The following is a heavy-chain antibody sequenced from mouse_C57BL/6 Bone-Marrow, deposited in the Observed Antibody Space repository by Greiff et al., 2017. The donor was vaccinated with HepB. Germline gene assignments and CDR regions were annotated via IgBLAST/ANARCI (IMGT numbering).Heavy chain of an antibody. CDR1: GYTFTSYG. V-gene: IGHV1-81*01. J-gene: IGHJ1*03. Sequence: QVQLQQSGAELARPGASVKLSCKASGYTFTSYGISWVKQRTGQGLEWIGEIYPRSGNTYYNEKFKGKATLTADKSSSTAYMELRSLTSEDSAVYFCAREAGGRILYLYFDVWGTGTTVTVSS. D-gene: IGHD4-1*01. CDR2: IYPRSGNT. CDR3: AREAGGRILYLYFDV.